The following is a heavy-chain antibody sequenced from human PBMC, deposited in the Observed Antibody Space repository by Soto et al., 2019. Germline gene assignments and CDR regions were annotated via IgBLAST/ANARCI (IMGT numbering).Heavy chain of an antibody. D-gene: IGHD3-22*01. J-gene: IGHJ4*02. CDR2: IIPIFSTA. Sequence: QVQLVQSGAEVKKPGSSVKVSCKASGGTFSSYAISWVRQAPGQGLEWMGGIIPIFSTANYAQKFQGRVTITADESTSTAYMELSSLRSEDTAVYCCARGSLGYYDSSVIDYWGQGTLVTVSS. V-gene: IGHV1-69*01. CDR3: ARGSLGYYDSSVIDY. CDR1: GGTFSSYA.